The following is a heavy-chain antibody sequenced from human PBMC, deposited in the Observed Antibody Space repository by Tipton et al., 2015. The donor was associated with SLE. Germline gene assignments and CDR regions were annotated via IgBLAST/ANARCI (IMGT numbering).Heavy chain of an antibody. V-gene: IGHV3-66*02. CDR2: IYSGGST. CDR3: ARDRSGQYGVYYMDV. Sequence: SLRLSCAASGFTVSSNYMSWVRQAPGKGLEWVSVIYSGGSTYYADSVKGRFTISRDNSKNTLYLQMNSLRAEDTAVYYSARDRSGQYGVYYMDVWGKGTTVTVSS. J-gene: IGHJ6*03. D-gene: IGHD3-3*01. CDR1: GFTVSSNY.